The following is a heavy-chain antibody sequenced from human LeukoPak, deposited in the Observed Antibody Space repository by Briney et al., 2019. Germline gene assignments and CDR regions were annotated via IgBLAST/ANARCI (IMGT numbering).Heavy chain of an antibody. J-gene: IGHJ4*02. CDR1: GFTFSSYS. CDR3: ASDFWSGYAH. V-gene: IGHV3-21*01. CDR2: ISSSSSYI. D-gene: IGHD3-3*01. Sequence: GGSLRLSYAASGFTFSSYSMNWVRQAPGKGLEWVSSISSSSSYIYYADSVKGRFTISRDNAKNSLYLQMNSLRAEDTAVYYCASDFWSGYAHWGQGTLVTVSS.